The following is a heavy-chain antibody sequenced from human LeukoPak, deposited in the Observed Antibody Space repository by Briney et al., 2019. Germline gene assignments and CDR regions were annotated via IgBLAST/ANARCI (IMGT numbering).Heavy chain of an antibody. CDR2: INHSGNT. D-gene: IGHD2-2*01. V-gene: IGHV4-34*01. CDR3: ARGPSSSTSSYFGAFDI. Sequence: PSETLSLTCGVYDGSFSGYYWSWIRQPPGKGLECIGEINHSGNTNYNPSLKSRVTISLDTSKNQFSLKLSSVTAADTAVYYCARGPSSSTSSYFGAFDIWGQGTMVTVSS. CDR1: DGSFSGYY. J-gene: IGHJ3*02.